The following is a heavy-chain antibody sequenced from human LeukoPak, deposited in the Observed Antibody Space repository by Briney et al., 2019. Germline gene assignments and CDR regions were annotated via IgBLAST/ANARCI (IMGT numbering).Heavy chain of an antibody. V-gene: IGHV4-59*02. CDR2: VYYSGRT. D-gene: IGHD3-22*01. J-gene: IGHJ5*02. CDR3: ARDRDYDDNSEGWFDP. Sequence: PSETLSLTCSVSGGSVNSNCWNWIRQAPGRGLEWIGNVYYSGRTSYNPSLRSRVTISVDTAKNQFSLKLNSVTSADTAVYYCARDRDYDDNSEGWFDPWGQGTLVTISS. CDR1: GGSVNSNC.